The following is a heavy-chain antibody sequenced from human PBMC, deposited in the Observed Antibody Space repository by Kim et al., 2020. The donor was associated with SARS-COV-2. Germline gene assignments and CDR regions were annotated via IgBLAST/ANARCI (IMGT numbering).Heavy chain of an antibody. CDR3: ACLIWYFDL. CDR1: GGSISSSSYY. Sequence: SETLSLTCTVSGGSISSSSYYWGWIRQPPGKGLEWIGSIYYSGSTYYNPSLKSRVTISVDTSKNQFSLKLSSVTAADTAVYYCACLIWYFDLWGRGTLVTVSS. CDR2: IYYSGST. V-gene: IGHV4-39*07. J-gene: IGHJ2*01.